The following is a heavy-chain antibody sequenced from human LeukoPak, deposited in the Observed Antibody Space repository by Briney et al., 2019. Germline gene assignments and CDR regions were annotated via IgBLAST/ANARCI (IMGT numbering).Heavy chain of an antibody. J-gene: IGHJ4*02. V-gene: IGHV3-11*01. CDR3: ARAQWELLDYDY. D-gene: IGHD1-26*01. Sequence: PGGSLRLSCAASGFTFSDYYVSWIRQAPGKGLEWVSYISSSGSTIYYADSVKGRFTISRDNAKNSLYLQMNSLRAEDTAVYYCARAQWELLDYDYWGQGTLVTVSS. CDR2: ISSSGSTI. CDR1: GFTFSDYY.